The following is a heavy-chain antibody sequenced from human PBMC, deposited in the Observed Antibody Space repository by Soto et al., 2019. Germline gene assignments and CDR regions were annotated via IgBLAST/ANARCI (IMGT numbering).Heavy chain of an antibody. CDR3: AKDPGRHCSAGGCLLNFQFET. CDR1: GFTFRGYG. J-gene: IGHJ5*02. CDR2: ISYDGNNK. Sequence: QVLLGESGGGVVQPGTSLRLSCAASGFTFRGYGMHWVRQAPGKGLEWVAVISYDGNNKYYGDSVKGRFTISRDNSKNTLYLQMNSLRAEDTAVYYCAKDPGRHCSAGGCLLNFQFETCGQGTQVTVSS. V-gene: IGHV3-30*18. D-gene: IGHD2-15*01.